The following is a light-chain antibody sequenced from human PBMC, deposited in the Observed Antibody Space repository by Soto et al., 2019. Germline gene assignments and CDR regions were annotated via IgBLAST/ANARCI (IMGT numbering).Light chain of an antibody. CDR1: SSNIGAGYD. Sequence: VLTQPPSVSGAPGQRVTISCTGSSSNIGAGYDVHWYQQLPGTAPKLLIYGNSNRPSGVPDRFSGSKSGTSASLAITGLQAEDEADYYCQSYDSSLYVFGTGTKVTVL. CDR2: GNS. V-gene: IGLV1-40*01. J-gene: IGLJ1*01. CDR3: QSYDSSLYV.